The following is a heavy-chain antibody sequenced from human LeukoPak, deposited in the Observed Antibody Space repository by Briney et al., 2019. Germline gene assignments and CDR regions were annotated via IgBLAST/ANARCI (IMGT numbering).Heavy chain of an antibody. CDR1: GGSISSTSYY. CDR3: ARQPLVAPVSYYFDY. D-gene: IGHD5-12*01. J-gene: IGHJ4*02. CDR2: IFYSGIT. V-gene: IGHV4-39*01. Sequence: SETLSLTCTVSGGSISSTSYYWGWIRQPPGKGLEWIGIIFYSGITYYNPSLRSRLAMSVDTSKSQFSLNLSSVTAADTAVYYCARQPLVAPVSYYFDYWGRGTLVTVSS.